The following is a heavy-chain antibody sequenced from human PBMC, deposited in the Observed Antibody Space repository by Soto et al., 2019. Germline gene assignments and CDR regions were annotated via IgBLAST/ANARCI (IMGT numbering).Heavy chain of an antibody. CDR2: INPDNGNT. CDR3: ARGIATGQLDP. CDR1: GYTFTRYT. Sequence: ASVNVFCKASGYTFTRYTMNWVRQAPGQMLEWMGWINPDNGNTKSSQKFQDRGIITRDTSASTAYMDLSSPRSEDTAVYYCARGIATGQLDPWGQGTLVTVSS. V-gene: IGHV1-3*01. D-gene: IGHD2-15*01. J-gene: IGHJ5*02.